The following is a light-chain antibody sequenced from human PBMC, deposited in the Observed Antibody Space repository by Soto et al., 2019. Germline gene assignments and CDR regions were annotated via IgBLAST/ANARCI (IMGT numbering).Light chain of an antibody. CDR3: QQYNNWPLT. Sequence: EIVLTQSPGTLSLSPGERATLSCRASQSLSNNIYLAWYQQKPGQAPRLLIYGASTRATGIPARFSGSGSGTEFTLTISSLQSEDFAVYYCQQYNNWPLTFGPGTKVDIK. CDR1: QSLSNN. V-gene: IGKV3-15*01. J-gene: IGKJ3*01. CDR2: GAS.